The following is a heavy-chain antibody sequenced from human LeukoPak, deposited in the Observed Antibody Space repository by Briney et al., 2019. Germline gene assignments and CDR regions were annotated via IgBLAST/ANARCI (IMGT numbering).Heavy chain of an antibody. Sequence: GGSLRLSCEVSGFTFMTYNMDWVRQAPGKGLEWVSSISSKSRYISYADAVKGRFTISRDNAKDTLYLQMNSLRAEDTAVYYCAKVTRIVVVPAAWGYYGMDVWGQGTTVTVSS. CDR2: ISSKSRYI. CDR3: AKVTRIVVVPAAWGYYGMDV. J-gene: IGHJ6*02. CDR1: GFTFMTYN. D-gene: IGHD2-2*01. V-gene: IGHV3-21*01.